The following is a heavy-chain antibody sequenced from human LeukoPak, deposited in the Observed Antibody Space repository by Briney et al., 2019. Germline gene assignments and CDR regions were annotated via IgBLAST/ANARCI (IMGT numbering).Heavy chain of an antibody. J-gene: IGHJ6*03. CDR3: ARLTGTYYYYYMDV. CDR2: AHYSGST. D-gene: IGHD1-7*01. V-gene: IGHV4-39*07. CDR1: GDSISSSCCS. Sequence: SETLSLICTVSGDSISSSCCSWGWIRQPPGKGLEWIGSAHYSGSTYYNPSLKSRVTISVDTSKNQFSLKLSSVTAADTAVYYCARLTGTYYYYYMDVWGKGTTVTVSS.